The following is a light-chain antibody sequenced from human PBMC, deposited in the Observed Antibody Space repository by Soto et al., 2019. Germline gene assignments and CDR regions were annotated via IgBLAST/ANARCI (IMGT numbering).Light chain of an antibody. J-gene: IGLJ1*01. CDR1: SSDVGGYNY. V-gene: IGLV2-14*01. CDR2: DVS. CDR3: SSYTTSSTYV. Sequence: QSALTQPASVSGSPGQSITISCTGTSSDVGGYNYVSWHQQHPDKVPKLMIYDVSYRPSGVSNRFSGSKSGNTASLTISGLQAEDEADYYCSSYTTSSTYVFGTETKVAVL.